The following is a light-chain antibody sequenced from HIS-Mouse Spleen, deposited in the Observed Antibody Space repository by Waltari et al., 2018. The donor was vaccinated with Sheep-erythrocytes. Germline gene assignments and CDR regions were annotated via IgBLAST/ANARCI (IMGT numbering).Light chain of an antibody. V-gene: IGLV1-44*01. CDR1: SSNIGSNT. CDR2: SNN. CDR3: AAWDDSLNGVV. J-gene: IGLJ2*01. Sequence: QSVLTQPPSASGTPGQRVTISCSGSSSNIGSNTVNWYQQPPGTAPKLLIYSNNQRPSGVPGRCAGSTSGTSASLASSGLQSEDEADYYCAAWDDSLNGVVFGGGTKLTVL.